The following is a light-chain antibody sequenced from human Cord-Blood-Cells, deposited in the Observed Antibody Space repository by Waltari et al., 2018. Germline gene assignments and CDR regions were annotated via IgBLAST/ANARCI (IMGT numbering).Light chain of an antibody. CDR1: SSNIGSNT. CDR2: SNN. Sequence: QSVLTQPPSASGTPGQRLTISCSGSSSNIGSNTVNWYQQLPGTAPKLRIYSNNQRPSGVPDRFSVSKSGTSASLAISGLQSEDEAYYYCAAWDDSLNGWVFGGVTKLTVL. J-gene: IGLJ3*02. V-gene: IGLV1-44*01. CDR3: AAWDDSLNGWV.